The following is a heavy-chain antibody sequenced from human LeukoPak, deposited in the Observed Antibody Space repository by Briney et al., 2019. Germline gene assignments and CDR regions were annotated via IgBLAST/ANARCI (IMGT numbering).Heavy chain of an antibody. CDR2: ISYDGSTT. CDR3: ARERDSSSWYGPRDAFDI. CDR1: GISFSSYG. D-gene: IGHD6-13*01. V-gene: IGHV3-30*03. J-gene: IGHJ3*02. Sequence: GGSLRLSCAASGISFSSYGMHWVRQAPRKGPEWVAVISYDGSTTYYGDSVKGRFTISRDNAKNSLYLQMNSLRAEDTAVYYCARERDSSSWYGPRDAFDIWGQGTMVTVSS.